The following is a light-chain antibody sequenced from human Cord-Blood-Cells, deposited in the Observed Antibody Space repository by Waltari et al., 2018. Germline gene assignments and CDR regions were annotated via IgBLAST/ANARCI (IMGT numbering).Light chain of an antibody. CDR1: SSDVGGYNY. Sequence: QSALTQPPSASGSPGQSVTISCTGTSSDVGGYNYVSWYQQHPGKAPKLMIYEVSKRPSGCPCGFSGAKSGNTASLTVSGLQAEDGADYYCSSDAGSNKFYVVFGGGTKLTVL. J-gene: IGLJ2*01. CDR3: SSDAGSNKFYVV. V-gene: IGLV2-8*01. CDR2: EVS.